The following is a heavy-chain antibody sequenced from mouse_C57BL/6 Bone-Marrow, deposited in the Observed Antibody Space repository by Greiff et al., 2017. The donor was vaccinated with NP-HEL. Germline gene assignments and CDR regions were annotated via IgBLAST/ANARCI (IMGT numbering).Heavy chain of an antibody. CDR3: ARRVTTVVAAHYYAMDC. V-gene: IGHV1-9*01. J-gene: IGHJ4*01. CDR1: GYTFTGYW. D-gene: IGHD1-1*01. CDR2: ILPGCGST. Sequence: QVQLQQSGAELMKPGASVKLSCKATGYTFTGYWLAWVKQRPGHGLEWFGEILPGCGSTNYTDKFKGKATFTADTSSNTAYMQLSRLTTEDSDIYYCARRVTTVVAAHYYAMDCWGQGTSGTVSS.